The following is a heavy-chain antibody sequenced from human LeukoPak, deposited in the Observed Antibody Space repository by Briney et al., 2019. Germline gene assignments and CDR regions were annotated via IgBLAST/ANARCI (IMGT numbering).Heavy chain of an antibody. CDR2: IYYGGST. D-gene: IGHD2-15*01. Sequence: KPSETLSLTCTVSGGSISSSSYYWGWIRQPPGKGLEWIGGIYYGGSTYYNPSLKSRVTISVDTSKNQFSLKVTSVTAADTAVYYCVRHGGGYCSGGSCYVDYWGQGTLVTVSS. CDR3: VRHGGGYCSGGSCYVDY. V-gene: IGHV4-39*01. J-gene: IGHJ4*02. CDR1: GGSISSSSYY.